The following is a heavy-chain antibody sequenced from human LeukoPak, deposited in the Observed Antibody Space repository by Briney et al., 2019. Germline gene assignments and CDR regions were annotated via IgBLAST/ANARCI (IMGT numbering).Heavy chain of an antibody. CDR2: IGADGSKK. CDR1: GFTFSNYW. V-gene: IGHV3-7*03. Sequence: GGSLGLSCAASGFTFSNYWMAWVRQAPGKGLEGVANIGADGSKKNYADSVKGRFSVSRDNAKNSLYLLMSSLSVEDTAIYYCVRDENYHAETIYYDVFSVWGQGTKVTVSA. CDR3: VRDENYHAETIYYDVFSV. J-gene: IGHJ3*01. D-gene: IGHD3-22*01.